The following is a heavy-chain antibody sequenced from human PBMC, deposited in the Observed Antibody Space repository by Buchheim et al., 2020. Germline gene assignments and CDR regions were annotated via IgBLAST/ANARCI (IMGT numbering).Heavy chain of an antibody. CDR2: ISYDGSNK. CDR1: GFTFSSYG. D-gene: IGHD3-10*01. V-gene: IGHV3-30*03. J-gene: IGHJ4*02. Sequence: QVQLVESGGGVVQPGRSLRLSCAASGFTFSSYGMHWVRQAPGKGLEWVAVISYDGSNKYYADSVKGRFTISRDDSKNTVYLQMDSLRVEDTGVYYCAGSASYFPSPFDYWGQGTL. CDR3: AGSASYFPSPFDY.